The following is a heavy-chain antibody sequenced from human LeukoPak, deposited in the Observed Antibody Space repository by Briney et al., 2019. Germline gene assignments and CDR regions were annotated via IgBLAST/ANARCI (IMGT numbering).Heavy chain of an antibody. CDR3: ARDPHNNGEDYYFDY. CDR1: GFTFSTYS. V-gene: IGHV3-21*01. CDR2: ISDRRRYM. D-gene: IGHD4-17*01. Sequence: GRSLRLSCAASGFTFSTYSMTWVPQAPRRGLEWVSSISDRRRYMYYADSVKGRFTISRDNAKNSLYLQMNSLRAEDTAVYYCARDPHNNGEDYYFDYWGQGALVTVSS. J-gene: IGHJ4*02.